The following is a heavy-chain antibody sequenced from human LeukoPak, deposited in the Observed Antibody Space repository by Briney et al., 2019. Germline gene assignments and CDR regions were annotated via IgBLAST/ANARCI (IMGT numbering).Heavy chain of an antibody. CDR3: AREAQCCSGGSCYGGYFQH. V-gene: IGHV4-34*01. D-gene: IGHD2-15*01. CDR1: GGSFSGYY. Sequence: SETLSLTWAVDGGSFSGYYWSWIRQPPGKGMEWIGEINQSEATDYHTSLKSRFTISVVTSKNHLSLKLSFVTAADTAVYYCAREAQCCSGGSCYGGYFQHWGQGTLVTVSS. J-gene: IGHJ1*01. CDR2: INQSEAT.